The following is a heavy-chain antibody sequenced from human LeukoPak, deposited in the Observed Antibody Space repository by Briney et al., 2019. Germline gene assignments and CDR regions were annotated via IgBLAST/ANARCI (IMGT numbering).Heavy chain of an antibody. V-gene: IGHV1-2*02. D-gene: IGHD1-26*01. CDR1: GYTFTGYY. Sequence: ASVKVSCKASGYTFTGYYMHWVRQAPGQGLEWMGWINPNSGGTNYAQKFQGRVTMTRDTSISTAYMELSRLRSDDTAVYYCARNPLGATIWFSDNYYFDYWGQGTLVTVSS. J-gene: IGHJ4*02. CDR2: INPNSGGT. CDR3: ARNPLGATIWFSDNYYFDY.